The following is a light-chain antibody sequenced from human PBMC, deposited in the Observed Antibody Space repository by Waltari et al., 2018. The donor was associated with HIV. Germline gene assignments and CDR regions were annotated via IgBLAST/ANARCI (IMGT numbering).Light chain of an antibody. Sequence: QSALTQPPSASGSPGQSVAIPCTGTSSDIGAYNFVSWYQQQPGSAPKLIIFEVTKRPTGVPDRFSGSKSGNTASLTVSGLLPEDDADYYCSSYAGSNRFVVFGGGTRLTV. V-gene: IGLV2-8*01. CDR1: SSDIGAYNF. CDR2: EVT. CDR3: SSYAGSNRFVV. J-gene: IGLJ2*01.